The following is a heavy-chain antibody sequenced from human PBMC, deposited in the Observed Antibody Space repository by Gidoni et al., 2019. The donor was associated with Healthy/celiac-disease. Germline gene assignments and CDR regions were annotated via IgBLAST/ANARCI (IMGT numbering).Heavy chain of an antibody. CDR3: AKATGRYCSGGSCYWGDFDY. CDR2: ISWNSGSI. CDR1: GSTFEEYA. D-gene: IGHD2-15*01. J-gene: IGHJ4*03. Sequence: EVQLVESGGGLVQPGRSLRLSCAASGSTFEEYAMHWVRPAQGKGLEWVSGISWNSGSIDYADSVQGRFTISSDNAKNSLYLQMNSLRAEDTTLYYCAKATGRYCSGGSCYWGDFDYWGQGTLVTVSS. V-gene: IGHV3-9*01.